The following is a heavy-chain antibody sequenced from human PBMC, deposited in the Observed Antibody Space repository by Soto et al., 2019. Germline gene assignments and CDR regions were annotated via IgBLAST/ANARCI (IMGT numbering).Heavy chain of an antibody. J-gene: IGHJ4*02. V-gene: IGHV3-23*01. CDR1: GFTFSSYA. Sequence: EVQLLKSGGGLVQPGGSLRLSCAASGFTFSSYAMRWVRQAPGKGLEWVSSISGSGGSTYYADSVKGRFTISRDNSKNTLYLQMNSLRVEDTAVYYCAKDQRGFSSTARIDYWGQGTLVTVSS. D-gene: IGHD6-13*01. CDR2: ISGSGGST. CDR3: AKDQRGFSSTARIDY.